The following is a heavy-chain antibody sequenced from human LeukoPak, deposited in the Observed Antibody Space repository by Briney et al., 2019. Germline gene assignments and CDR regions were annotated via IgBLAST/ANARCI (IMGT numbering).Heavy chain of an antibody. CDR1: GASISPNY. CDR3: ARGHYGSGTGTYPD. Sequence: SETLSPTCTVSGASISPNYWSWIRQPPGKGLEWIGYIYYSGSTNYNPSLKSRVTISVDTSKNQLSLKLSSVTAADTAVYYCARGHYGSGTGTYPDWGQGTLVTVSS. D-gene: IGHD3-10*01. V-gene: IGHV4-59*01. J-gene: IGHJ4*02. CDR2: IYYSGST.